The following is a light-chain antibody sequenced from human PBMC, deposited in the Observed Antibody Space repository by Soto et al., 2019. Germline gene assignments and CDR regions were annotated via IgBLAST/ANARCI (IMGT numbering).Light chain of an antibody. Sequence: QSALTQPASVSGSPGQSITISCTGTNSDVGAYNYVSWYQQHPGQAPRLMIYDLISRPSGISSRFSGSKSGNTAALTISGLQAEDEADYYCASYTTSSSVIFGGGTKVTVL. V-gene: IGLV2-14*03. J-gene: IGLJ2*01. CDR3: ASYTTSSSVI. CDR2: DLI. CDR1: NSDVGAYNY.